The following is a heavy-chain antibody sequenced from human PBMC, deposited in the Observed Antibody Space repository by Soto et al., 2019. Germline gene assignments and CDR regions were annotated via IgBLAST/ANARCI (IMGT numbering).Heavy chain of an antibody. D-gene: IGHD3-22*01. CDR3: ARQRLWGTSGYYYFEN. V-gene: IGHV5-51*01. CDR1: GHIFSNYW. Sequence: LGESLKISCKGSGHIFSNYWIGWARQMPGKGLEWMGIIYPGDSDTRYSPSFQGQVTITVDKSINTAYLQWSRLKASDTAIYYCARQRLWGTSGYYYFENWGQGTLVTVSS. CDR2: IYPGDSDT. J-gene: IGHJ4*02.